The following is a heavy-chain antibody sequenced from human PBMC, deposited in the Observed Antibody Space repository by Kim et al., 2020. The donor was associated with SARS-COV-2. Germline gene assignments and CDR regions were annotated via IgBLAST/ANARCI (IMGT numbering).Heavy chain of an antibody. J-gene: IGHJ1*01. D-gene: IGHD3-10*01. Sequence: ASVKVSCKASGYTFTTYAMCWLRQAPGQGLEWMGWINTNTGNPTYAQGFRERFVFSVDTSVSTAYLEITSLKVEDTAVYYCASGVYASGSYRLKYWGQGSLVTVPT. CDR1: GYTFTTYA. V-gene: IGHV7-4-1*02. CDR2: INTNTGNP. CDR3: ASGVYASGSYRLKY.